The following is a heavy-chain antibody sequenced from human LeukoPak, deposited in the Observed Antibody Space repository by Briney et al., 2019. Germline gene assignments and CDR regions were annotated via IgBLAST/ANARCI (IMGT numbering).Heavy chain of an antibody. J-gene: IGHJ4*02. CDR2: INPNSGGT. CDR1: GYTFTGYY. CDR3: ARLPSSGNHWYYFDY. Sequence: ASVKVSCKASGYTFTGYYMHWVRQAPGQGLEWMGWINPNSGGTNYAQKFQGRVTMTRDTSISTAYMELSRLRSDDTAMYYCARLPSSGNHWYYFDYWGQGTLVTVSS. V-gene: IGHV1-2*02. D-gene: IGHD1-14*01.